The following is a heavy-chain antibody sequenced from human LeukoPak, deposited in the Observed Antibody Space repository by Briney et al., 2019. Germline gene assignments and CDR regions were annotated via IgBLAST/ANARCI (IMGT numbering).Heavy chain of an antibody. D-gene: IGHD3-3*01. Sequence: GASVKVSCKVSGYTLTELSMHWVRQAPGKGLEWMGGFDPEDGETIYAQKFQGRVTMTEDTSTDTAYMELSSLRSEDTAVYYCATVGDFWSGYSPYFDYWGQGTLVTVSS. CDR1: GYTLTELS. J-gene: IGHJ4*02. CDR3: ATVGDFWSGYSPYFDY. CDR2: FDPEDGET. V-gene: IGHV1-24*01.